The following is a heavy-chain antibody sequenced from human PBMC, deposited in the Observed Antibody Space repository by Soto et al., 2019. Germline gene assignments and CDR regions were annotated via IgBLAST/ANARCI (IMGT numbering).Heavy chain of an antibody. J-gene: IGHJ4*02. CDR3: ATSDGNAWYTY. CDR2: IYYTGSS. CDR1: GGSISSSSYY. Sequence: SETLSLTCTVSGGSISSSSYYWVWIRQPPGRGLEWIGSIYYTGSSYYNPSLKSRVTISVDRSKNQFTLKLTSVTVADTAVYYCATSDGNAWYTYWGQGTQVTVSS. V-gene: IGHV4-39*06. D-gene: IGHD6-13*01.